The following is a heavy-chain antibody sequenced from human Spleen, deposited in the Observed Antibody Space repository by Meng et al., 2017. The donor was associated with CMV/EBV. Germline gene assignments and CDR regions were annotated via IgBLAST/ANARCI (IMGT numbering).Heavy chain of an antibody. V-gene: IGHV4-34*01. Sequence: SLPCAVSGGSLSGYYWSWIRQPPGKGLEWIGEINHSGSTNYNPSLKSRVTISVDTSKNQFSLKLSSVTAADTAVYYCARGGLGVIGYWGQGTLVTVSS. D-gene: IGHD5/OR15-5a*01. CDR2: INHSGST. J-gene: IGHJ4*02. CDR3: ARGGLGVIGY. CDR1: GGSLSGYY.